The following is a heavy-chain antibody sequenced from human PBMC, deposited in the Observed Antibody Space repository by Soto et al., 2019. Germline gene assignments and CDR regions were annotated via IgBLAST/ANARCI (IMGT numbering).Heavy chain of an antibody. J-gene: IGHJ4*02. CDR1: GFTFSDYY. Sequence: GGSLRLSCAASGFTFSDYYMSWIRQAPGKGLEWVSYISSSGSTIYYADSVKGRFTISRDNAKNSLYLQMNSLRAEDTAVYYCARDQPLQPYYAFSSGPHPQQIDYCGQGTLVTVYS. D-gene: IGHD3-3*01. CDR3: ARDQPLQPYYAFSSGPHPQQIDY. CDR2: ISSSGSTI. V-gene: IGHV3-11*01.